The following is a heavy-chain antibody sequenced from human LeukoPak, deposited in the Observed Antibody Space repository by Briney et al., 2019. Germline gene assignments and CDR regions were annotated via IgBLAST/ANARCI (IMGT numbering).Heavy chain of an antibody. CDR1: GGSISSSSYC. CDR3: ARGMDSSGYYSYYYYYMDV. J-gene: IGHJ6*03. Sequence: PSETLSLTCTVSGGSISSSSYCWGWLRQPPGKGLDGFGSIYYSGSTYYHPSLKSRVTISVDTSKNQFSLKLSSVTAADTAVYYCARGMDSSGYYSYYYYYMDVWGKGTTVTVSS. V-gene: IGHV4-39*07. D-gene: IGHD3-22*01. CDR2: IYYSGST.